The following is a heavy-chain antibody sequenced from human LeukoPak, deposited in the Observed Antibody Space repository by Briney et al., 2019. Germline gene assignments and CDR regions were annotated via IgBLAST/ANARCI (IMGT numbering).Heavy chain of an antibody. D-gene: IGHD1-26*01. Sequence: GGSLRLSCAASGFTFSSYDMHLVRQATGKGLEWVSAIGTAGDTYYPGSVKGRFTISRENAKNSLYLQMNSLRAGDTAVYYCARGPSGFSGSDGDAFDIWGQGTMVTVSS. CDR3: ARGPSGFSGSDGDAFDI. J-gene: IGHJ3*02. CDR2: IGTAGDT. V-gene: IGHV3-13*01. CDR1: GFTFSSYD.